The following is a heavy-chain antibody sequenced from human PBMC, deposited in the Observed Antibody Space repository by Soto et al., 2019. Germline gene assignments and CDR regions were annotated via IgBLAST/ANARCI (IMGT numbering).Heavy chain of an antibody. CDR2: IKTKVEGYAT. D-gene: IGHD2-15*01. CDR3: TRRYCSGGGCYSDFDY. Sequence: GGSLRLSCAASGFTLSGFDIHWVRQASGEGLEWVGRIKTKVEGYATALAASVKGRFTISRDDPKNTAYLEMNSLKTEDTAVYYCTRRYCSGGGCYSDFDYWGQGTLVTVSS. J-gene: IGHJ4*02. CDR1: GFTLSGFD. V-gene: IGHV3-73*01.